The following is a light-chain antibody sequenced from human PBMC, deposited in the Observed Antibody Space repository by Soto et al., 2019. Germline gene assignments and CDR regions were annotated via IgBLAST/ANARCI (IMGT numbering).Light chain of an antibody. Sequence: EIVLTQSPGTLSLSPGERATLSCRASQSVRSNYLAWYQQQPGRAPRLLIYGASSRATGIPDRFSGSGSGTDFTLTISRLEPEDFAVYYCQQHSYWLTFGGGTKVDI. CDR2: GAS. CDR1: QSVRSNY. J-gene: IGKJ4*01. CDR3: QQHSYWLT. V-gene: IGKV3D-20*02.